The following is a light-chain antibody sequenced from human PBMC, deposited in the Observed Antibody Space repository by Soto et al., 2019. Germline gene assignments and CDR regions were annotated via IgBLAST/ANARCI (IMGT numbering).Light chain of an antibody. CDR1: QSFNSY. V-gene: IGKV3-11*01. Sequence: EIVLTQSPATLSLSPGERATLSCRASQSFNSYLAWYQQKPGQGPRLLIYDASNRATGIPARFSGSGSGTDFTLTISSLEPEDFAVYYCQQRSNWPAITFGGGTKVEIK. CDR2: DAS. CDR3: QQRSNWPAIT. J-gene: IGKJ4*01.